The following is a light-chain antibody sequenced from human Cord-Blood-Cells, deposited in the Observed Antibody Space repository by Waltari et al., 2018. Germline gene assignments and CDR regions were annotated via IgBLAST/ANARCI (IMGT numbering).Light chain of an antibody. CDR3: NSRDSSGNHVV. CDR2: GKN. Sequence: SSELTQDTVGSVALGHAGRINSKRDRLRTYYSSWYQQKLGQAPVLVIYGKNNRPSGIPERFPGSSTGNTASLTITGAQSEDEADYYCNSRDSSGNHVVFGGGTKLTVL. CDR1: RLRTYY. J-gene: IGLJ2*01. V-gene: IGLV3-19*01.